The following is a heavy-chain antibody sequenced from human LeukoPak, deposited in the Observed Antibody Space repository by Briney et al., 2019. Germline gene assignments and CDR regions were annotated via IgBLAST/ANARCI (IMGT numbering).Heavy chain of an antibody. Sequence: GGSLRLSCAASGFIFSGFGMHWVRQAPGKGLEWVSSISSSSSYIYYADSVKGRFTISRDNAKNSLYLQMNSLRAEDTAVYYCAREVELEGGFDYWGQGTLVTVSS. V-gene: IGHV3-21*01. CDR3: AREVELEGGFDY. CDR1: GFIFSGFG. J-gene: IGHJ4*02. CDR2: ISSSSSYI. D-gene: IGHD1-26*01.